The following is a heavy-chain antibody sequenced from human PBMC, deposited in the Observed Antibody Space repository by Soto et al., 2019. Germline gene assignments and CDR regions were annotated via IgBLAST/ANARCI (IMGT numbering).Heavy chain of an antibody. Sequence: QVQLVQSGAEVKKPGASVKVSCKASGYTFTSYAMHWVRQAPGQRLEWMGWINAGNGNTKYSQKFQGRVTITRDTSASTAYMDLSSLRTEDTAVYYCARSFSGGSADCCDPWGQGTLVTVS. V-gene: IGHV1-3*01. CDR2: INAGNGNT. CDR3: ARSFSGGSADCCDP. J-gene: IGHJ5*02. D-gene: IGHD2-15*01. CDR1: GYTFTSYA.